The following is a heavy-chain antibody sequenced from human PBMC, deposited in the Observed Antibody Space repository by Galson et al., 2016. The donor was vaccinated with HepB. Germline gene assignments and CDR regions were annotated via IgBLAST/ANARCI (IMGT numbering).Heavy chain of an antibody. CDR3: ASFGDWDYYGMDV. CDR2: ITSSSGSI. CDR1: GFSFSGYS. V-gene: IGHV3-48*01. D-gene: IGHD3-16*01. J-gene: IGHJ6*04. Sequence: SLRLSCAASGFSFSGYSMNWVRQAPGKGLGWLSHITSSSGSIYYADSVKGRFTISRDNAKNSLFLQMNGLRAEDTAVYYCASFGDWDYYGMDVWGKGTTVIVSS.